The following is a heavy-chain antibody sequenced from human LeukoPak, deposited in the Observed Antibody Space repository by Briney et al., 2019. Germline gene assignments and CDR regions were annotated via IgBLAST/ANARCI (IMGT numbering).Heavy chain of an antibody. CDR2: IRYEGSKQ. CDR1: GFTFDDYG. Sequence: PGGSLRLSCAASGFTFDDYGMHWVRQAPGQGLEWVALIRYEGSKQYYADSVKGRFTISRDNSKNTVFLHINSLRPEDTAVYYCAKDLTPYYFYGSGTFNYWGQGTLVTVSS. D-gene: IGHD3-10*01. V-gene: IGHV3-30*02. CDR3: AKDLTPYYFYGSGTFNY. J-gene: IGHJ4*02.